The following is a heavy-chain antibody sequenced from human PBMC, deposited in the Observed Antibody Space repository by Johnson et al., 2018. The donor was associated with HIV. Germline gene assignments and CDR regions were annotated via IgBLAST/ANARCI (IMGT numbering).Heavy chain of an antibody. CDR3: ARESPSGGGNDAFDI. J-gene: IGHJ3*02. CDR2: ISYDGSNK. CDR1: GFTFSSYA. Sequence: QEQLVESGGGVVQPERSLRLSCAASGFTFSSYAMHWVRQAPGKGLEWVACISYDGSNKHYAGSVKGRFTISRDNSKNTLYLQMNSLRAEDTAVYYCARESPSGGGNDAFDIWGQGTMVTVSS. D-gene: IGHD3-10*01. V-gene: IGHV3-30*04.